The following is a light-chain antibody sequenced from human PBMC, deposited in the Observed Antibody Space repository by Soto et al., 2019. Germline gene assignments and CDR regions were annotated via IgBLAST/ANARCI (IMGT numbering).Light chain of an antibody. J-gene: IGKJ1*01. CDR1: QGISDY. Sequence: DIRMTQSPSSLSASVGDTVTITCRASQGISDYLSWFQHKPGEAHKLLIYTASSLQGGVPLRFSGAGSRTDFSLTISGLQPEDAANYYCQQTYTFPWTFGQGTRV. CDR2: TAS. CDR3: QQTYTFPWT. V-gene: IGKV1-39*01.